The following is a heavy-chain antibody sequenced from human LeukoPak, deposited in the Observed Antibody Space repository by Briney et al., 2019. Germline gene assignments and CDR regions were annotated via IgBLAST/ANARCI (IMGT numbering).Heavy chain of an antibody. CDR3: AKAMSTDHYDSRGFYRVDFDS. D-gene: IGHD3-22*01. CDR2: LTNSGGSGGVT. Sequence: GGSLRLSCAASGFTFSTYAMSWVRQAPGKGLEWVSALTNSGGSGGVTYYADSVKGRFIISRDNSKSTLYLQLSSLRAEDTAVYYCAKAMSTDHYDSRGFYRVDFDSWGQGTLVTVSS. J-gene: IGHJ4*02. CDR1: GFTFSTYA. V-gene: IGHV3-23*01.